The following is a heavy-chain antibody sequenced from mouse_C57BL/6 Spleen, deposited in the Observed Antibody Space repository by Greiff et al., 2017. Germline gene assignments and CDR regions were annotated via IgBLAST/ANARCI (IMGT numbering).Heavy chain of an antibody. CDR2: IDPETGGT. D-gene: IGHD2-4*01. J-gene: IGHJ3*01. Sequence: VQLQESGAELVRPGASVTLSCKASGYTFTDYEMHWVKQTPVHGLEWIGAIDPETGGTAYNQKFKGKAILTADKSSSTAYMELRSLTSEDSAVYYCTRAMGYDYDEGFAYWGQGTLVTVSA. V-gene: IGHV1-15*01. CDR3: TRAMGYDYDEGFAY. CDR1: GYTFTDYE.